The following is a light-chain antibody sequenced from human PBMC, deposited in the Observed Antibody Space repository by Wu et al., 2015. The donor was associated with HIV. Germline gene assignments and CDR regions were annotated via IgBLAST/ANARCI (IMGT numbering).Light chain of an antibody. CDR2: GAS. Sequence: EIVLTQSPGTLSLSPGERATLSCRASQSVRVSYLAWYQQKPGQAPRVLIYGASSRATGIPDRFSGRGSGTDFTLTISRLEPEDFAVYYCQQYASSITFGQGTRLEIK. CDR1: QSVRVSY. J-gene: IGKJ5*01. V-gene: IGKV3-20*01. CDR3: QQYASSIT.